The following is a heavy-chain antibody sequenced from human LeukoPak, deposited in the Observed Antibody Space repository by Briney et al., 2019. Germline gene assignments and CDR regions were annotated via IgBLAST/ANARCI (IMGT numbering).Heavy chain of an antibody. CDR3: ARDVVVGYCSSTSCPHHYYYGMDV. CDR1: GFTFSSYA. D-gene: IGHD2-2*01. J-gene: IGHJ6*02. V-gene: IGHV4-31*02. CDR2: IYYSGST. Sequence: LRLSCAASGFTFSSYAMSWVRQHPGKGLEWIGYIYYSGSTYYNPSLKSRVTISVDTSKNQFSLKLSSVTAADTAVYYCARDVVVGYCSSTSCPHHYYYGMDVWGQGATVTVSS.